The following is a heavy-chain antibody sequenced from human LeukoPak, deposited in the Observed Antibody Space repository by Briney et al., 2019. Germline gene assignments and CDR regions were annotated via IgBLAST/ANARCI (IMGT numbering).Heavy chain of an antibody. CDR3: AREVETDYGDEGDWFDP. D-gene: IGHD4-17*01. Sequence: ASVKVPCKASGYTFTGYYMHWVRQAPGQGLEWMGWINPNSGGTNYAQKFQGRVTMTRDTSISTAYMELSSLRSEDTAVYYCAREVETDYGDEGDWFDPWGQGTLVTVSS. J-gene: IGHJ5*02. V-gene: IGHV1-2*02. CDR2: INPNSGGT. CDR1: GYTFTGYY.